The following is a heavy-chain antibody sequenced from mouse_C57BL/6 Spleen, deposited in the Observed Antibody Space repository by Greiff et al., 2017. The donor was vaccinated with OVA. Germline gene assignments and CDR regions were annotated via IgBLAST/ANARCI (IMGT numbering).Heavy chain of an antibody. CDR1: GYAFSSSW. Sequence: QVQLQQSGPELVKPGASVKISCKASGYAFSSSWMNWVKQRPGKGLEWIGRIYPGDGDTNYNGKFKGKATLTADKSSSTAYMQLSSLTSEDSAVYFCARVVATDWYFDVWGTGTTVTVSS. CDR3: ARVVATDWYFDV. J-gene: IGHJ1*03. D-gene: IGHD1-1*01. V-gene: IGHV1-82*01. CDR2: IYPGDGDT.